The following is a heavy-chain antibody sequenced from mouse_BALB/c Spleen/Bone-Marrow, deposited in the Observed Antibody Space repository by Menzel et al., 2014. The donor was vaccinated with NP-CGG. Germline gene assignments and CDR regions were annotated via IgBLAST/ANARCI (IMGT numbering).Heavy chain of an antibody. CDR3: ARSDGYRAMDY. CDR1: DYAFSTSW. CDR2: IYPGDGDT. V-gene: IGHV1-82*01. Sequence: QVQLQQSGPELVKPGASVKISCKASDYAFSTSWMNWVTRRPGQGLEWIGRIYPGDGDTYYNGKFKGKATLTADKSSSTAYMQLSSLTSVDSAVYFCARSDGYRAMDYWGQGTSVTVSS. J-gene: IGHJ4*01. D-gene: IGHD2-3*01.